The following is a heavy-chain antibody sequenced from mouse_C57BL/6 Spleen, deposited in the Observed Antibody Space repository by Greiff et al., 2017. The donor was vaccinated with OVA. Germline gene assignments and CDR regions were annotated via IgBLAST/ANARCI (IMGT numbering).Heavy chain of an antibody. J-gene: IGHJ3*01. CDR2: ISDGGSYT. CDR3: AREGIYYGNYGWFAY. Sequence: EVKLMESGGGLVKPGGSLKLSCAASGFTFSSYAMSWVRQTPEKRLEWVATISDGGSYTYYPDNVKGRFTISRDNAKNNLYLQMSHLKSEDTAMYNCAREGIYYGNYGWFAYWGQGTLVTVSA. D-gene: IGHD2-1*01. V-gene: IGHV5-4*01. CDR1: GFTFSSYA.